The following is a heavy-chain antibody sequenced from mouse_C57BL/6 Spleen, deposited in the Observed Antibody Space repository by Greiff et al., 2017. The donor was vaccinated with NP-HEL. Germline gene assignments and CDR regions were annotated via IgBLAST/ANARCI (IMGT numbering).Heavy chain of an antibody. Sequence: VKLMESGPGLVAPSQSLSITCTVSGFSLTSYGVHWVRQPPGKGLEWLVVIWSDGSTTYNSALKSRLSISKDNSKSQVFLKMNSLQTDDTAMYYCARSLYSNYGYFDVWGTGTTVTVSS. D-gene: IGHD2-5*01. CDR2: IWSDGST. CDR1: GFSLTSYG. V-gene: IGHV2-6*03. CDR3: ARSLYSNYGYFDV. J-gene: IGHJ1*03.